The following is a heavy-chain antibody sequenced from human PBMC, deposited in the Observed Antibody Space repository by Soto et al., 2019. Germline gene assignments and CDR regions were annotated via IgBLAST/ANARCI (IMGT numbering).Heavy chain of an antibody. CDR1: GFTFSSYG. CDR3: AKELVAGHYGMDV. CDR2: ISYDGSNK. V-gene: IGHV3-30*18. D-gene: IGHD2-8*02. J-gene: IGHJ6*02. Sequence: PGGSLRLSCAASGFTFSSYGMHWVRQAPGKGLEWVAVISYDGSNKYYADSVKGRFTISRDNSKNTLYLQMNSLRAEDTAVYYCAKELVAGHYGMDVWGQGTTVKVS.